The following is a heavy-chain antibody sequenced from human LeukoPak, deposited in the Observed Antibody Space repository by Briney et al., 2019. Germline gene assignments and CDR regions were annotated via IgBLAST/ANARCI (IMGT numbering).Heavy chain of an antibody. Sequence: GGSLRLSCAASGFTFSSYGMHWVRQAPGKGLEWVAFIRYDGSNKYYADSVKGRFTISRDNSKNTLYLQMNSLRAEDTAVYYCAKGYCSSISCSPLGYYFDCWGQGTLVTVSS. CDR2: IRYDGSNK. D-gene: IGHD2-2*01. V-gene: IGHV3-30*02. CDR1: GFTFSSYG. J-gene: IGHJ4*02. CDR3: AKGYCSSISCSPLGYYFDC.